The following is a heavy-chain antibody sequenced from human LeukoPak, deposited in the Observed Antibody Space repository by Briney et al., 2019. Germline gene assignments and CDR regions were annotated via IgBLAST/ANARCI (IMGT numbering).Heavy chain of an antibody. Sequence: GESLKISCKGSGYKFTSSWIAWVRQMPGKGLEWVGIIHPVDSDTMYSPSFQGQVTISADKSTSSAFLQWSSLRASDTAMYYCARSVRMATVTMFDNWGQGTLVTVSS. CDR1: GYKFTSSW. CDR3: ARSVRMATVTMFDN. V-gene: IGHV5-51*01. D-gene: IGHD4-17*01. J-gene: IGHJ4*02. CDR2: IHPVDSDT.